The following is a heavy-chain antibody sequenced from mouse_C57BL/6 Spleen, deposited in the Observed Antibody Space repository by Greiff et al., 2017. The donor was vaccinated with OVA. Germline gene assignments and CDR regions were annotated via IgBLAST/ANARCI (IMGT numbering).Heavy chain of an antibody. Sequence: DVKLVESGGGLVKPGGSLKLSCAASGFTFSDYGMHWVRQAPEKGLEWVAYISSGSSTIYYADTVKGRFTISRDNAKNTLFLQMTSLRSEDTAMYYCARRANWDEFDYWGQGTTLTVSS. J-gene: IGHJ2*01. D-gene: IGHD4-1*01. CDR2: ISSGSSTI. V-gene: IGHV5-17*01. CDR1: GFTFSDYG. CDR3: ARRANWDEFDY.